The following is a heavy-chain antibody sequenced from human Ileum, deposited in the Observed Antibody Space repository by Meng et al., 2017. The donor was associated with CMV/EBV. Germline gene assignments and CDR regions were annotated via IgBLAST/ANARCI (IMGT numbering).Heavy chain of an antibody. V-gene: IGHV3-74*01. CDR3: ARARRYYFDY. CDR2: INSDGSST. J-gene: IGHJ4*02. Sequence: GESLKISCAASGFTFSSYWRHWVRQAPGKGLGWVSRINSDGSSTSYADSVKGRFTISRDNAKNTLYLQMNSLRAEDTAVYYCARARRYYFDYWGQGTLVTVSS. CDR1: GFTFSSYW.